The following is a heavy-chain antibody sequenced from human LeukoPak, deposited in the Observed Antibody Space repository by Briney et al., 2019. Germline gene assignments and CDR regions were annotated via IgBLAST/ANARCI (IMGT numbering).Heavy chain of an antibody. J-gene: IGHJ3*02. CDR1: GYSFTSYW. CDR3: ARGYCTNGVCPGAFDI. CDR2: IYPGDSDT. Sequence: GASLKISCKGSGYSFTSYWIGWVRQMPGKGLEWMGIIYPGDSDTRYSPSFQGQVTISADKSISTAYLQWSSLKASDTAMYYCARGYCTNGVCPGAFDIWGQGTMVTVSS. V-gene: IGHV5-51*01. D-gene: IGHD2-8*01.